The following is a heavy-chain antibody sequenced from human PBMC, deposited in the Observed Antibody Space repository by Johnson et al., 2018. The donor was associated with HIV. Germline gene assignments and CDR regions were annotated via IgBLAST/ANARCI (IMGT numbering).Heavy chain of an antibody. V-gene: IGHV3-53*01. Sequence: VQLVESGGGLIQPGASLRLSCAASGFTVRSNYMSWVRQAPGKGLEWVSVIYGGGSTDYGDSVKGRFTISRDNSKKTVYLQMNSLRAEDTAGYYCARGRGGYYTFDVWGQGTMVTVSS. J-gene: IGHJ3*01. D-gene: IGHD1-26*01. CDR2: IYGGGST. CDR3: ARGRGGYYTFDV. CDR1: GFTVRSNY.